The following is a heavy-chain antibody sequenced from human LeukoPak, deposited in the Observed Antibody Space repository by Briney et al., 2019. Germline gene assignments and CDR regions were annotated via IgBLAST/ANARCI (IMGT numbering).Heavy chain of an antibody. CDR1: GFTFSSYS. J-gene: IGHJ3*02. CDR2: ISCTSSSI. Sequence: GGSLRLSCAASGFTFSSYSMNWVRQAPGKGLEWVSSISCTSSSIYYADSVKGRLTISRDNAKNSLYLQMNSLRPEDMALYYCAKSVTRLVVGDAFDIWGQGTMVTVSS. CDR3: AKSVTRLVVGDAFDI. V-gene: IGHV3-21*04. D-gene: IGHD3-9*01.